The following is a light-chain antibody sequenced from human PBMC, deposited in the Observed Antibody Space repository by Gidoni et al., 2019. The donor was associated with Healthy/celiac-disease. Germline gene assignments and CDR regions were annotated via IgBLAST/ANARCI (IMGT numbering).Light chain of an antibody. CDR2: DAY. Sequence: EIVLTQSPATLSLSPGERATLSCRASQSVSSYLAWYQQKPGQAPRLLIYDAYNRATGIPARFSGSGSGTDFTLTNSSLGPEDFAVYYCQQRSNWPPWTFGQGTKVEIK. CDR1: QSVSSY. V-gene: IGKV3-11*01. J-gene: IGKJ1*01. CDR3: QQRSNWPPWT.